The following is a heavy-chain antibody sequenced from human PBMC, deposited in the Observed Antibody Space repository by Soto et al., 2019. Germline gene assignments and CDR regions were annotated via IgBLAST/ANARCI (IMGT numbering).Heavy chain of an antibody. V-gene: IGHV3-33*05. J-gene: IGHJ6*02. CDR3: ARSRDGYSFYFYYGMDG. CDR1: GFPFTSYG. D-gene: IGHD4-4*01. CDR2: ILHDGSAE. Sequence: GGSVKLPCAPSGFPFTSYGIHWVRQAPGKGLEWMALILHDGSAEYYADSVKGRFTISRDNSKNTLYLQMNRLRAEDTAVYYCARSRDGYSFYFYYGMDGWGQGTTVTVSS.